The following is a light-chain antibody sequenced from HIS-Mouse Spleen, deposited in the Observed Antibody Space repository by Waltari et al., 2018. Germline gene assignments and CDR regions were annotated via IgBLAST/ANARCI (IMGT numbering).Light chain of an antibody. CDR2: AAS. CDR1: QGISNY. V-gene: IGKV1-27*01. Sequence: DIQMTQSPSSLSASVGDRVTITFRASQGISNYVPWYQQKPGKVPKLLIYAASTLQSGVPSRFSGSGSGTDFTLTISSLQPEDVAAYYCQKYNSAPQTFGGGTKVEIK. J-gene: IGKJ4*01. CDR3: QKYNSAPQT.